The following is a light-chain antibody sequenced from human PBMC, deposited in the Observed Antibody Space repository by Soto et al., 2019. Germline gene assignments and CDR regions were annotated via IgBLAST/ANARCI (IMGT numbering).Light chain of an antibody. V-gene: IGKV1-5*01. CDR1: QVITGW. J-gene: IGKJ1*01. Sequence: DFPLHQFQYTLSASVGDRVTITCRASQVITGWLAWSPQKTGKAXNLLIYDASNVQSGVPPGFSGSGSGTEFTPTISSLQPYDLATYYCQQYNSWTFCQGTKVDI. CDR3: QQYNSWT. CDR2: DAS.